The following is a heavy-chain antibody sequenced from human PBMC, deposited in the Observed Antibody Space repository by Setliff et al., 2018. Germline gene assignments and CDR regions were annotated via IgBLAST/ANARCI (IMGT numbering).Heavy chain of an antibody. CDR2: ISYSWST. CDR1: GGSISSTTYY. V-gene: IGHV4-39*07. D-gene: IGHD3-9*01. J-gene: IGHJ4*01. Sequence: SETLSLTCTVSGGSISSTTYYWGWIRQAPGKGLEWIGSISYSWSTYYNPSLESRVTLSVDTSKNQFSLRLRPVTASDTAVYFCARDFELLENYDIRGVFFDYWGQGTLVTVSS. CDR3: ARDFELLENYDIRGVFFDY.